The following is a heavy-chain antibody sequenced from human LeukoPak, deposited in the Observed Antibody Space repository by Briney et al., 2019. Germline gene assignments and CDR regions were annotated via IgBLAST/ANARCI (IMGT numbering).Heavy chain of an antibody. D-gene: IGHD3-10*01. CDR2: IYYSGST. CDR3: ARAIGTSIFDY. J-gene: IGHJ4*02. CDR1: GGSISSSSYY. Sequence: SETLSLTCTVSGGSISSSSYYWGWIRQPPGKGLEWIGSIYYSGSTYYNPSLKSRVTISVDTSKNQFSLKLSSVTAADTAVYYCARAIGTSIFDYWGQGTLGTVSS. V-gene: IGHV4-39*01.